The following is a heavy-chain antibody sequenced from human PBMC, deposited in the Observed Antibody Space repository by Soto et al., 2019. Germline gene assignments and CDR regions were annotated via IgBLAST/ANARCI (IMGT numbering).Heavy chain of an antibody. CDR1: GFTFTSSA. CDR2: IVVGSGNT. Sequence: QMQLVQSGPEVKKPGTSVKVSCKASGFTFTSSAVQWVRQARGQRLEWIGWIVVGSGNTNYAQKFQERVTITRDMSTSTAYMELSSLRSEDTAVYYCAARPGGEWELWRREENADFDYWGQGTLVTVSS. CDR3: AARPGGEWELWRREENADFDY. J-gene: IGHJ4*02. V-gene: IGHV1-58*01. D-gene: IGHD1-26*01.